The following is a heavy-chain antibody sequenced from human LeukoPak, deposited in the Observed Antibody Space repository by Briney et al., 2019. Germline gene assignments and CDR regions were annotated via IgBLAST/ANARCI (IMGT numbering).Heavy chain of an antibody. Sequence: SETLSLTCTVSGVSISNYYWSWIRQPPGKGLEWIGYIYDSVRTNYNPSLRSRVTISADTSKNQFYLKLTSVTAADTAVYYCARGYFHWGQGTLVTVSS. V-gene: IGHV4-59*01. CDR2: IYDSVRT. D-gene: IGHD1-1*01. CDR1: GVSISNYY. CDR3: ARGYFH. J-gene: IGHJ4*02.